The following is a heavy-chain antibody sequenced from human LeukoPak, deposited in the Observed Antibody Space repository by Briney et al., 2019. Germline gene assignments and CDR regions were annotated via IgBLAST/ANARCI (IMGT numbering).Heavy chain of an antibody. J-gene: IGHJ3*02. D-gene: IGHD4-23*01. CDR1: GYSFTSYW. Sequence: GESLKISCKGSGYSFTSYWIGWVRPMPGKGLEWMGIIYPGDSDTRYSPSFQGQVTISADKSISTAYLQWSSLKASDTAMYYCARQSKTTVGAFDIWGQGTMVTVSS. CDR3: ARQSKTTVGAFDI. CDR2: IYPGDSDT. V-gene: IGHV5-51*01.